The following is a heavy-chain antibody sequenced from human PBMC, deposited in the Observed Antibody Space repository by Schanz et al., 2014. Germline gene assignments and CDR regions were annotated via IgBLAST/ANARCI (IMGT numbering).Heavy chain of an antibody. Sequence: VQLVESGGDLVQPGGSLRLSCAASGFTFGNYAMNWVRQAPGKGLEWVSTISGSGSTTYYADSVKGRFTISRDNSRNTLSLQMNSLRAEDTAVYYCSTTPNFYASGTYSWFDPWGQGTRVTVSS. V-gene: IGHV3-23*04. CDR3: STTPNFYASGTYSWFDP. J-gene: IGHJ5*02. CDR1: GFTFGNYA. D-gene: IGHD3-10*01. CDR2: ISGSGSTT.